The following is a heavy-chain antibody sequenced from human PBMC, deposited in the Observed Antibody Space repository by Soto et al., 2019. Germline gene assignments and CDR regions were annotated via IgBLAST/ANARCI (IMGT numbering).Heavy chain of an antibody. J-gene: IGHJ6*02. D-gene: IGHD3-22*01. V-gene: IGHV3-48*04. CDR3: ARDTYYYDSSGYHPFLAPLMDV. CDR1: GFTFSSYS. CDR2: ISSSGSTI. Sequence: SGGSLRLSCAASGFTFSSYSMNWVRQAPGKGLEWVSYISSSGSTIYYADSVKGRFTISRDNAKNSLYLQMNSLRAEDTAVYYCARDTYYYDSSGYHPFLAPLMDVWGQGTTVTVSS.